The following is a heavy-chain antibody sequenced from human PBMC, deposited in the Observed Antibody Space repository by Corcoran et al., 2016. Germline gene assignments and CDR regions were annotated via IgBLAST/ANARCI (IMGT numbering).Heavy chain of an antibody. Sequence: QITLKESGPTLVKPTQTLTLTCTFSGFSLSTSGVGVGWLRQPPGKSLEWLALIYWNDEKRNSPYMKSRLTITKDTPKNQVVLTMTNMDPVDTATYDVANCSRDGYNFGKKDAFDSWGQGTRVTVSS. CDR2: IYWNDEK. V-gene: IGHV2-5*01. D-gene: IGHD5-12*01. CDR1: GFSLSTSGVG. CDR3: ANCSRDGYNFGKKDAFDS. J-gene: IGHJ3*02.